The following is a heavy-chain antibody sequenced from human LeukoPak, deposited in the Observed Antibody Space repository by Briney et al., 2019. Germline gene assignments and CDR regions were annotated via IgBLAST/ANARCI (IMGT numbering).Heavy chain of an antibody. Sequence: GGSLRLSCAASGFTFSSYSMNWVRQAPGKGLEWVSSISSSSSYIYYADSVKGRFTISRDNAKNSLYLQMNSLRAEDTAVYYCARDPSPPYYDSSGYPYWGQGTLVTVSS. D-gene: IGHD3-22*01. V-gene: IGHV3-21*01. CDR2: ISSSSSYI. CDR3: ARDPSPPYYDSSGYPY. CDR1: GFTFSSYS. J-gene: IGHJ4*02.